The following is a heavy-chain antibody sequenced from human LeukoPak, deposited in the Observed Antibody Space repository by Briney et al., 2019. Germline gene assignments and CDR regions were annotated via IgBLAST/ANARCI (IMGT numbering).Heavy chain of an antibody. J-gene: IGHJ4*02. Sequence: ASVTVSFKSSGYTFTGYYMHWVRQAPGQGLEGMGWINPNSGGTNYAQKFQGRVTMTRDTSISTAYMELSRLRSDDTAVYYCARAMLSGYSYGSDYFDYWGQGTLVTVSS. V-gene: IGHV1-2*02. D-gene: IGHD5-18*01. CDR1: GYTFTGYY. CDR2: INPNSGGT. CDR3: ARAMLSGYSYGSDYFDY.